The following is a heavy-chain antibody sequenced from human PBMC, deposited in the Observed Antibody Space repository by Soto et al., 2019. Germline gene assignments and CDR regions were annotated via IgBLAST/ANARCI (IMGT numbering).Heavy chain of an antibody. J-gene: IGHJ3*02. V-gene: IGHV1-18*01. CDR3: ARVLDDSSGYYYSLGAFDI. CDR2: ISAYNGNT. D-gene: IGHD3-22*01. Sequence: QVQLVQSGAEVKKPGASVKVSCKASGYTFTSYGISWVRQAPGQGPEWMGWISAYNGNTNYAQKLQGRVTMTTDTSTSTAYMELRSLRSDDTAVYYCARVLDDSSGYYYSLGAFDIWGQRTMVTVSS. CDR1: GYTFTSYG.